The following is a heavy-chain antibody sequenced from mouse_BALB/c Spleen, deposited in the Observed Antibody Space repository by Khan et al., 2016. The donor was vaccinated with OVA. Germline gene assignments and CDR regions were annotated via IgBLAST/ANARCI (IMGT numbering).Heavy chain of an antibody. CDR2: IDSSNGNS. J-gene: IGHJ2*01. CDR1: GLNIKDTY. V-gene: IGHV14-3*02. CDR3: ARMAIK. D-gene: IGHD1-3*01. Sequence: VQLKQSGAELVKSGATVKLSCTASGLNIKDTYMHWLKQWPEQGLEWIGRIDSSNGNSKFDPTLQGKVTITADTYSNTANLQLNNLTSEDTAVYYGARMAIKGGQGTTLTVSS.